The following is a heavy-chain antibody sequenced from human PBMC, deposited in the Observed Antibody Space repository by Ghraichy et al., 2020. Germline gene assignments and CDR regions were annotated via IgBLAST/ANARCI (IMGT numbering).Heavy chain of an antibody. V-gene: IGHV2-5*02. J-gene: IGHJ5*02. D-gene: IGHD2-2*01. Sequence: SGPTLVKPTQTLTLTCTFSGFSLSTSGVGVGWIRQPPGKALEWLALIYWDDDKRYSPSLKSRLTITKDTSKNQVVLTMTNMDPVDTATYYCAHSREGCSSTSCYNWFDPWGQGTLVTVSS. CDR3: AHSREGCSSTSCYNWFDP. CDR2: IYWDDDK. CDR1: GFSLSTSGVG.